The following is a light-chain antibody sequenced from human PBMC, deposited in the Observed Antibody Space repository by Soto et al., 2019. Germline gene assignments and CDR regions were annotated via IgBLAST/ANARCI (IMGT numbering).Light chain of an antibody. Sequence: QSVLTQPASVSGSPGQSITISCTGTSSDVGGYNYVSWYQQHPGKAPKLMIYDVSNRPSGVSNRFSGSKSGNTASLTISGLQAEDEADYYCSSYTSSSTYVFGTGIQLTVL. V-gene: IGLV2-14*01. CDR1: SSDVGGYNY. CDR2: DVS. CDR3: SSYTSSSTYV. J-gene: IGLJ1*01.